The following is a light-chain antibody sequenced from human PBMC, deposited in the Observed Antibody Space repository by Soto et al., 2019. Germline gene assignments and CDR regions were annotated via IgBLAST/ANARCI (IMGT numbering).Light chain of an antibody. V-gene: IGKV1-16*02. Sequence: DIQMTQSPSSLSASVGERVTITCRASQGISNHLVWIKQKPGKAPKSLIYAASSLRSGVPSKFSVSGSGTDFTLTISSLQTEDIATYYCQHYHAYPWTFGQGTKVEIK. J-gene: IGKJ1*01. CDR2: AAS. CDR3: QHYHAYPWT. CDR1: QGISNH.